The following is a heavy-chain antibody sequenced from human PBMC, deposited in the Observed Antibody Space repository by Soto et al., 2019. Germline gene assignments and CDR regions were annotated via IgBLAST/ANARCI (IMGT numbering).Heavy chain of an antibody. CDR1: GFNFNNFA. CDR3: VKGSMGEYYYYYNDVVA. V-gene: IGHV3-64D*06. D-gene: IGHD3-16*01. J-gene: IGHJ6*02. Sequence: GGSLILSCAGSGFNFNNFAMHWVRQAPGTGLEYVSSISDSGGSTFHADSVKGRFIISRDNSKGTLFLQMSSLRVEDTAVYYCVKGSMGEYYYYYNDVVAWDPATPGTVSS. CDR2: ISDSGGST.